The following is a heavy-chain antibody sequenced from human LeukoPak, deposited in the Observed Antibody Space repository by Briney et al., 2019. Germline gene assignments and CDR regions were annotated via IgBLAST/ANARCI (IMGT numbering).Heavy chain of an antibody. V-gene: IGHV4-59*12. CDR3: ARSSIDYDILTGYSQPFDY. CDR1: GGSISSYY. J-gene: IGHJ4*02. CDR2: IYYSGYT. D-gene: IGHD3-9*01. Sequence: PSETLSLTCTVSGGSISSYYWSWIRQPPGKGLEWIGCIYYSGYTNYKSSLKSRVTISVDTSKNQFSLKLSSVTAADTAVYYCARSSIDYDILTGYSQPFDYWGQGTLVTVSS.